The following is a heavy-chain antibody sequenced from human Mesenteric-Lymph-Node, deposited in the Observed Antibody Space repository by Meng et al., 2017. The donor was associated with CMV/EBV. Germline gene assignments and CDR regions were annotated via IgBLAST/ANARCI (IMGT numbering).Heavy chain of an antibody. J-gene: IGHJ4*02. Sequence: GSLRLSCAVYGGSLSGFYWNWIRQSPGKGLEWIGEINHSGSTNYNPSLKSRVSISIDTSKNQFSLKLSSVTAADTAVYYCARELGGSSSLDNWGQGTLVTVSS. V-gene: IGHV4-34*01. D-gene: IGHD1-26*01. CDR2: INHSGST. CDR3: ARELGGSSSLDN. CDR1: GGSLSGFY.